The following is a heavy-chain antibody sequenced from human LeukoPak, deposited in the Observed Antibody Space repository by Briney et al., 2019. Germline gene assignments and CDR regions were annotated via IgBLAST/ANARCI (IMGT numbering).Heavy chain of an antibody. J-gene: IGHJ5*02. Sequence: ASGTLALTCSVSGGSLTSHYWSWIRQPPGKGLGWIGYVYYSGSINYNPSLKSRVTILVDTSKNQVSLRLTSVTAADTAVYYCARGPGLNWFDPWGQGTLVTVSS. V-gene: IGHV4-59*11. CDR3: ARGPGLNWFDP. CDR1: GGSLTSHY. D-gene: IGHD1-14*01. CDR2: VYYSGSI.